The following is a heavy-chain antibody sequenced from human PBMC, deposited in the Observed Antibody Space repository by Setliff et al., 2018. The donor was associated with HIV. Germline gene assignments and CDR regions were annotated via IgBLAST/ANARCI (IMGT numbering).Heavy chain of an antibody. D-gene: IGHD1-7*01. CDR3: GREGEGELPGY. V-gene: IGHV4-59*11. Sequence: SETLSLTCAVSGGSISSHYWSWIRLPPGKGLEWIGTIYYNGNTNYNPSLKSRVAISVDTSKNLFSLKLTSVTPADTAVYYCGREGEGELPGYWGQGTLVTAPQ. J-gene: IGHJ4*02. CDR1: GGSISSHY. CDR2: IYYNGNT.